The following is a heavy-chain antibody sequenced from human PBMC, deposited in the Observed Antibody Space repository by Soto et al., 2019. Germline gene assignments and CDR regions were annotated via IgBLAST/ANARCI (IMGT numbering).Heavy chain of an antibody. J-gene: IGHJ6*02. CDR2: FDPEDGET. CDR1: GYTLTELS. CDR3: ARGRGYSGDDHYYYFDMDV. V-gene: IGHV1-24*01. Sequence: ASVKVSCKVSGYTLTELSMHWVRQAPGKGLEWMGGFDPEDGETIYAQKFQGRVTVTEDTSTDTAYMELSSLRSEDTAVYYCARGRGYSGDDHYYYFDMDVWGQGTTVTVSS. D-gene: IGHD5-12*01.